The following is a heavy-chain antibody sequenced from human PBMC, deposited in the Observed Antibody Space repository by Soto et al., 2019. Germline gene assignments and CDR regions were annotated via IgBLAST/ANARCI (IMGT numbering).Heavy chain of an antibody. V-gene: IGHV3-33*01. CDR3: ATKKKYSSGWYLDY. D-gene: IGHD6-19*01. CDR1: GFTFSSYG. J-gene: IGHJ4*02. CDR2: IWYDGSNK. Sequence: GGSLRLSCAASGFTFSSYGMHWVRQAPGKGLEWVAVIWYDGSNKYYADSVKGRFTISRDNSKNTLYLQMNSLRAEDTAVYYRATKKKYSSGWYLDYWGQGTLVTVSS.